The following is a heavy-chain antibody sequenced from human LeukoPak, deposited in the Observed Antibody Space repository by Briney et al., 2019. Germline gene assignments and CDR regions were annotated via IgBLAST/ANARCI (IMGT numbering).Heavy chain of an antibody. CDR3: AREAPLWSGSNYYYYMDV. CDR1: GGSISSSSYY. J-gene: IGHJ6*03. CDR2: IYYSGST. Sequence: PSETLSLTCTVSGGSISSSSYYWGWIRQPPGKGLEWIGSIYYSGSTYYNPSLKSRVSISIDTSKNQFSLNLSSVTAADTAVYYCAREAPLWSGSNYYYYMDVWGKGTTVTVSS. D-gene: IGHD3-3*01. V-gene: IGHV4-39*02.